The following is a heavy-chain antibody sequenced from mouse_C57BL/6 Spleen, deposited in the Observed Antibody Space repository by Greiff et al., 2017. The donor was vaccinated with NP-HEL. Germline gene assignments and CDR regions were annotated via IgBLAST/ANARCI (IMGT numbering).Heavy chain of an antibody. Sequence: VQLQQSGPVLVKPGASVKMSCKASGYTFTDYYMNWVKQSHGKSLEWIGVINPYNGGTSYNQKFKGKATLTVDKSSSTAYMELNSLTSEDSAVYYCARITTVVATPFDYWGQGTTLTVSS. CDR1: GYTFTDYY. CDR2: INPYNGGT. CDR3: ARITTVVATPFDY. D-gene: IGHD1-1*01. J-gene: IGHJ2*01. V-gene: IGHV1-19*01.